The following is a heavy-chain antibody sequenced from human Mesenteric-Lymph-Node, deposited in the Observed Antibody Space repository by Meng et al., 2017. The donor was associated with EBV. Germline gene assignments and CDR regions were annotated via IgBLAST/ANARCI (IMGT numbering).Heavy chain of an antibody. Sequence: QGQLQESVPGLVKPSQTLSLTCTVSGVSISSGDYYWSWVRQPPGKGLEWIGYIYYSGSPYSDPSLKSRLTISVDTSKNQFSLKLNSVTAADTAVYYCARGSWSDPVGLNLWGRGTLVTVSS. J-gene: IGHJ2*01. CDR1: GVSISSGDYY. CDR3: ARGSWSDPVGLNL. D-gene: IGHD2-15*01. CDR2: IYYSGSP. V-gene: IGHV4-30-4*01.